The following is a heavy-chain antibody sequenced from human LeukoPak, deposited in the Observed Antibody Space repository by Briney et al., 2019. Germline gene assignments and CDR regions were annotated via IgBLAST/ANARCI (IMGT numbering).Heavy chain of an antibody. V-gene: IGHV3-23*01. CDR1: GFTFNSYT. CDR2: ISGSGGST. Sequence: PEGSLRLSCAASGFTFNSYTMNWVRQAPGKGLEWVSVISGSGGSTYYADSVKGRFTISRDNSKNTLYLQMSSLRAEDTAVYYCAKGWRSSISPLDYWGQGTLVTVSS. J-gene: IGHJ4*02. CDR3: AKGWRSSISPLDY. D-gene: IGHD2-2*01.